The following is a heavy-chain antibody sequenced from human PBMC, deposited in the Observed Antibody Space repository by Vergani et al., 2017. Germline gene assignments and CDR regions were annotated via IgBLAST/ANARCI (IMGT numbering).Heavy chain of an antibody. V-gene: IGHV4-34*01. CDR1: GGSFSGYY. J-gene: IGHJ3*02. CDR3: ARILRMYYYDSSGYYPDKQDDAFDI. CDR2: INHSGST. D-gene: IGHD3-22*01. Sequence: QVQLQQWGAGLLKPSETLSLTCAVYGGSFSGYYWSWIRKPPGKGLEWFGEINHSGSTNYNPSLKSRVTISVDTSKNQFSLKLSSVTAADTAVYYCARILRMYYYDSSGYYPDKQDDAFDIWGQGTMVTVSS.